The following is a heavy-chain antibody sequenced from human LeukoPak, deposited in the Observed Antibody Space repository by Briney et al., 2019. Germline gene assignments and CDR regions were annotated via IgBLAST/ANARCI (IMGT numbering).Heavy chain of an antibody. V-gene: IGHV3-23*01. CDR2: IRSNGDTT. Sequence: GGSLRLSCAASGFTFNNAWMSWVRQAPGKGLEWVSTIRSNGDTTYNADSVKGRFTISRDNSKNTLYLELNSLRVEDTATFYCAKGQELDDGVFDSWGQGTMVTVSS. CDR3: AKGQELDDGVFDS. CDR1: GFTFNNAW. J-gene: IGHJ4*02. D-gene: IGHD1-1*01.